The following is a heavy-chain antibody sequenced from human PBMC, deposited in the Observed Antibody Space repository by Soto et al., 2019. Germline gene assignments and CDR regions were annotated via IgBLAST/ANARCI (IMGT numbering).Heavy chain of an antibody. Sequence: SETLSLTCAVYGGSFSGYYWSWIRQPPGKGLEWIGEINHSGSTNYNPSLKSRVTISVDTSKNQFSLKLSSVTAADTAVYYCARELWLGGINHWGQGTLVTVSS. CDR3: ARELWLGGINH. CDR2: INHSGST. V-gene: IGHV4-34*01. D-gene: IGHD3-16*01. CDR1: GGSFSGYY. J-gene: IGHJ5*02.